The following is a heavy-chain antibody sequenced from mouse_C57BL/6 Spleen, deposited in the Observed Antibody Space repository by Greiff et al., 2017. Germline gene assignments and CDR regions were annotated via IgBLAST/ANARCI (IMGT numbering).Heavy chain of an antibody. CDR1: GYSITSGYY. CDR3: ARHYAMDY. Sequence: DVHLVESGPGLVKPSQSLSLTCSVTGYSITSGYYWNWIRQFPGNKLEWMGYISYDGSNNYNPSLKNRISITRDTSKNQFFLKLNSVTTEDTATYYCARHYAMDYWGQGTSVTVSS. CDR2: ISYDGSN. J-gene: IGHJ4*01. V-gene: IGHV3-6*01.